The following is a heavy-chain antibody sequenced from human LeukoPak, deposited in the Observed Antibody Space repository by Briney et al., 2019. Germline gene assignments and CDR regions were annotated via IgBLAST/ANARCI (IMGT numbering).Heavy chain of an antibody. J-gene: IGHJ4*02. CDR3: AKRMTTVTTWVGLEDY. V-gene: IGHV3-30-3*02. Sequence: PGGSLRLSCAASGFTFSSYAMHWVRQAPGKGLEWVAVISYDGSNKYYADSVKGRFTISRDNSKNTLYLQMNSLRAEDTAVYYCAKRMTTVTTWVGLEDYWGQGTLVTVSS. D-gene: IGHD4-17*01. CDR1: GFTFSSYA. CDR2: ISYDGSNK.